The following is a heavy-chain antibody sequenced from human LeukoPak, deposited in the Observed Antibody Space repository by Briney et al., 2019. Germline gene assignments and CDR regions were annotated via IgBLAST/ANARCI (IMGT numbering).Heavy chain of an antibody. V-gene: IGHV3-21*01. Sequence: GGSLRLSCTGSGFTFGIYNMFWVRQAPGKGLEWVSSITSSSGYSFYADSMKGRFTVSRDNARNSVYLKMNSLRVEDTAVYFCARATDYGESISPLYQYLEDWGQGTLVTVSS. CDR1: GFTFGIYN. D-gene: IGHD4-17*01. J-gene: IGHJ4*02. CDR2: ITSSSGYS. CDR3: ARATDYGESISPLYQYLED.